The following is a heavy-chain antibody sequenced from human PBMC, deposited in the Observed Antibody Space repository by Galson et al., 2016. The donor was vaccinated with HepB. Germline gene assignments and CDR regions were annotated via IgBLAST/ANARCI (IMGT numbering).Heavy chain of an antibody. V-gene: IGHV2-5*04. Sequence: PALVNPTQTLTLTCTFSGLSLNTHGVGVGWIRQPPGKALEWLALIYWNGDYRLRPSLRSRLTITMDTSRNQVVLTMTNMDPVDTGTYYCVQSRRVTTATRTFLAWFDPWGRGTLVTVSS. CDR1: GLSLNTHGVG. D-gene: IGHD6-13*01. CDR3: VQSRRVTTATRTFLAWFDP. J-gene: IGHJ2*01. CDR2: IYWNGDY.